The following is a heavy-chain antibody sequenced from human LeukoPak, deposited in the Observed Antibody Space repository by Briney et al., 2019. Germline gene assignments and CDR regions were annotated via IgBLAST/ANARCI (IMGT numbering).Heavy chain of an antibody. V-gene: IGHV3-23*01. Sequence: ESGGSLRLSCAASAFIFTNFGMSWVRQAPGKGLEWVSAVSGGGGSTFYADSVKGRFTIPRDNSKNTVYLQMNSLRAEDTAVYYCAKEKNSGYYYHFDYWGQGTLVTVSS. D-gene: IGHD3-22*01. CDR3: AKEKNSGYYYHFDY. CDR1: AFIFTNFG. CDR2: VSGGGGST. J-gene: IGHJ4*02.